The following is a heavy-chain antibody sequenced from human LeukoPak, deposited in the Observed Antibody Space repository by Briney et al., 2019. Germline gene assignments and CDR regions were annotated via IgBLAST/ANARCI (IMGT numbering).Heavy chain of an antibody. Sequence: GASVKVSCKASGYTFTDYYMHWVRQAPGQGLEWMGWINPNSGGTNYAQKFQGRVTMTRDTSISTAYMELSRLRSDDTAVYYCARNVGDYYDSSGYYYPRAFDIWGQGTMVTVSS. CDR1: GYTFTDYY. V-gene: IGHV1-2*02. CDR3: ARNVGDYYDSSGYYYPRAFDI. D-gene: IGHD3-22*01. CDR2: INPNSGGT. J-gene: IGHJ3*02.